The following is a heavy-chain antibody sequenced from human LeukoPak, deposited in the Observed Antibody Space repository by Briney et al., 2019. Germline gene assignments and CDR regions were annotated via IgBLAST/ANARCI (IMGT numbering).Heavy chain of an antibody. CDR3: AKARYSGSYFFDY. V-gene: IGHV3-30*04. Sequence: PGRSLRLSCAASRFTFSSYAMHWVRQAPGKGLEWVAVISYDGSNKYYADSVKGRFTISRDNSKNTLYLQMNSLRAEDTAVYYCAKARYSGSYFFDYWGQGTLVTVSS. D-gene: IGHD1-26*01. J-gene: IGHJ4*02. CDR1: RFTFSSYA. CDR2: ISYDGSNK.